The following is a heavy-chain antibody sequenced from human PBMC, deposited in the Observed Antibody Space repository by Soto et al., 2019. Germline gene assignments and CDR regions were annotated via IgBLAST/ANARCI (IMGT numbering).Heavy chain of an antibody. CDR3: ARGRDGPGFDY. D-gene: IGHD1-26*01. CDR1: GGTFSSYT. V-gene: IGHV1-69*02. CDR2: IIPILGIA. J-gene: IGHJ4*02. Sequence: QVQLVQSGAEVKKPGSSVKVSCKASGGTFSSYTISWVRQAPGQGLEWMGRIIPILGIANYAQKFQGRVTITADKFTSTAYMELSSLRSEDTAVYYCARGRDGPGFDYWGQGTLVTVSS.